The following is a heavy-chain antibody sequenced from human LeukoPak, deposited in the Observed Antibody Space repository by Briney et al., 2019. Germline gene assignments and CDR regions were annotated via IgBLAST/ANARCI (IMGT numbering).Heavy chain of an antibody. CDR3: ASTGEYGGYVGNY. D-gene: IGHD5-12*01. V-gene: IGHV3-23*01. Sequence: GGSLRLSCAASGFTFSSYAMSWVRQAPGKGLEWVSALSGSGGSTYYADSVKGRFTISRDNSKNTLYLQMNSLRAEDTAVYYCASTGEYGGYVGNYWGQGTLVTVSS. J-gene: IGHJ4*02. CDR1: GFTFSSYA. CDR2: LSGSGGST.